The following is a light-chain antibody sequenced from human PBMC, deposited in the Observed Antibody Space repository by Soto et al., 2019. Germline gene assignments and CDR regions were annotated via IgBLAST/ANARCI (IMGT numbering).Light chain of an antibody. J-gene: IGLJ3*02. V-gene: IGLV2-14*01. CDR2: YVS. Sequence: QSVLTQPASVSGSPGQSITISCTGTSSDVGGYNYVSWYQQHPGKAPKLMIYYVSNRPSGVSNRFSGSKSGNTASLTISGLQAEDEADYYCSSYTSSSTLVFGGGTKVTVL. CDR3: SSYTSSSTLV. CDR1: SSDVGGYNY.